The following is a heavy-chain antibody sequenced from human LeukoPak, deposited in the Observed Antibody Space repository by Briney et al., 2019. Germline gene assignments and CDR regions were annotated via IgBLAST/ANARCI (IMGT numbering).Heavy chain of an antibody. CDR2: IYYSGST. J-gene: IGHJ4*02. D-gene: IGHD6-19*01. Sequence: SETLSLTCTVSGGSISTYYWSWIRQPPGKGLEWIGYIYYSGSTNYNPSLKSRVTISVDTSENQFSLKLSSVTAADTAVYYCARKHSSGWYHFDYWGQGTLVTVSS. CDR3: ARKHSSGWYHFDY. CDR1: GGSISTYY. V-gene: IGHV4-59*01.